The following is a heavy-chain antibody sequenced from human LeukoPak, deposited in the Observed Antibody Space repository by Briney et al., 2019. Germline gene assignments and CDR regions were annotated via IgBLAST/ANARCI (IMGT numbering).Heavy chain of an antibody. CDR3: AGLELTRIAARPTFYYFDY. Sequence: PSETLSLTCTVSGGSISSYYWSWIRQPPGKGLEWIGYIYYSGSTNYNPSLKSRVTISVDTSKNQFSLKLSSVTAADTAVYYCAGLELTRIAARPTFYYFDYWGQGTLVTVSS. CDR2: IYYSGST. V-gene: IGHV4-59*08. CDR1: GGSISSYY. J-gene: IGHJ4*02. D-gene: IGHD6-6*01.